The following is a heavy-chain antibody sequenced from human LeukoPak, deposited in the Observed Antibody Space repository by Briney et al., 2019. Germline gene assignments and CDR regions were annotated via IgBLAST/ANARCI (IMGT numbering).Heavy chain of an antibody. J-gene: IGHJ4*02. D-gene: IGHD3-10*01. V-gene: IGHV1-18*01. CDR3: ARVTGSWSLHY. CDR2: ISNYNGIT. CDR1: GYTFTNDC. Sequence: GASVKVSCKGSGYTFTNDCVSWVRQAPGRGLEWVGWISNYNGITHSAPRFQGRVTETTYTFTSTAYMELRSLSSDDTAVYYRARVTGSWSLHYWGQGTLVTVSS.